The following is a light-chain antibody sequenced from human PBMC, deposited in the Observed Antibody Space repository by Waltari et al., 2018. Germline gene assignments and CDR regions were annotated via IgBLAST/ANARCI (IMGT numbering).Light chain of an antibody. Sequence: EIVLTQSPGTLSLSPGERATLSCRARQSVSRSYLAWYQQKPGPAPRLLIYGASSRATGIPDRFSGSGSGTDFTLTISRLEPEDFAVYYCQQYGSSPYTFGQGTKLEIK. J-gene: IGKJ2*01. CDR1: QSVSRSY. CDR2: GAS. CDR3: QQYGSSPYT. V-gene: IGKV3-20*01.